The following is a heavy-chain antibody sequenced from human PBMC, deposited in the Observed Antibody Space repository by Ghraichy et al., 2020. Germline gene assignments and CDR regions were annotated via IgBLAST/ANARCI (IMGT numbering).Heavy chain of an antibody. CDR3: ARAKGGAARPRYYMDV. CDR2: INHSGST. Sequence: SETLSLTCAVYGGSFSGYYWSWIRQPPGKGLEWIGEINHSGSTNYNPSLKSRVTISVGTSKNQFSLKLSSVTAADTAVYYCARAKGGAARPRYYMDVWGKGTTVTVSS. CDR1: GGSFSGYY. D-gene: IGHD6-6*01. V-gene: IGHV4-34*01. J-gene: IGHJ6*03.